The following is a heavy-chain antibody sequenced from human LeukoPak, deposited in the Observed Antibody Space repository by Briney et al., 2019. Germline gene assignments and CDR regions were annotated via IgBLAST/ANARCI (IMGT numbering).Heavy chain of an antibody. CDR1: GYTLTSYG. CDR3: ARDRAVTSSGHPYDY. CDR2: ISAYNGNT. J-gene: IGHJ4*02. V-gene: IGHV1-18*01. D-gene: IGHD4-11*01. Sequence: ASVKVSCKASGYTLTSYGISWVRQAPGQGLEWMGWISAYNGNTNYAQKLQGRVTMTTDTSTSTAYMELRSLRSDDTAVYYCARDRAVTSSGHPYDYWGQGTLVTVSS.